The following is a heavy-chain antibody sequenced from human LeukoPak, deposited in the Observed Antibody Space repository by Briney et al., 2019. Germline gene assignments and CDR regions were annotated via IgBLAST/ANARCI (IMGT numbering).Heavy chain of an antibody. Sequence: GGSLRLSCAASGFTFSSYEMNWVRQAPGKGLEWVSYISSSGSTIYYADSVKGRFTISRDNAKNSLYLQMNSLGAEDTAVYYCVRDEWLRTYYFDYWGQGTLVTVSS. D-gene: IGHD5-12*01. V-gene: IGHV3-48*03. CDR3: VRDEWLRTYYFDY. J-gene: IGHJ4*02. CDR2: ISSSGSTI. CDR1: GFTFSSYE.